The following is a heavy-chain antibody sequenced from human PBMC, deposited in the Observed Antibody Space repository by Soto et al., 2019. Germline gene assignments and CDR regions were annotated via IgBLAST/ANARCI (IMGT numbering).Heavy chain of an antibody. V-gene: IGHV3-23*01. Sequence: GGSLRLSCAASGFTFSSYTMNWVRQAPGKGLEWVSSIRGSGSSTYYADSVRGRFTISRDNTKNTLYLQMNSLRAEDTAVYYCAKDSGQWLVNWFDPWGQGTLVTVSS. CDR3: AKDSGQWLVNWFDP. CDR1: GFTFSSYT. CDR2: IRGSGSST. J-gene: IGHJ5*02. D-gene: IGHD6-19*01.